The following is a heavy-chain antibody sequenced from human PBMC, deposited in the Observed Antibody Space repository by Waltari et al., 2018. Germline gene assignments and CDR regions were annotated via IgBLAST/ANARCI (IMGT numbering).Heavy chain of an antibody. D-gene: IGHD3-22*01. Sequence: QLQLQESGPGLVKPSETLSLTCTVSGGSISSSSSYWGWIRQPPGKGLEWIGSIYYSGSTYYNPSLKSRVTISVDTSKNQFSLKLSSVTAADTAVYYCARKFYDSSAARYFDYWGQGTLVTVSS. J-gene: IGHJ4*02. CDR2: IYYSGST. CDR1: GGSISSSSSY. CDR3: ARKFYDSSAARYFDY. V-gene: IGHV4-39*07.